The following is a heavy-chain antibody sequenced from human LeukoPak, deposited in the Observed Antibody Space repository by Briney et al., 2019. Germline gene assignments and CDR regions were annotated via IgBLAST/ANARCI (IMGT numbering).Heavy chain of an antibody. J-gene: IGHJ4*02. CDR2: IYPGDSDT. CDR3: ATAAVLYGSGSYFFDY. CDR1: GYSFTSYW. Sequence: GESLKISCKGSGYSFTSYWIGWVREMPGKGLEWMGVIYPGDSDTRYSPSFQGQVTISADKSISTAYLQWSSLKASDTAMYYCATAAVLYGSGSYFFDYWGQGTLVTVSS. V-gene: IGHV5-51*01. D-gene: IGHD3-10*01.